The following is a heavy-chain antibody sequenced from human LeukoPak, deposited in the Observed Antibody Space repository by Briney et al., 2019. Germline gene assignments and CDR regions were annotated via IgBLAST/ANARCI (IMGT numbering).Heavy chain of an antibody. J-gene: IGHJ3*02. V-gene: IGHV4-38-2*01. CDR2: VYHSGST. CDR1: GYSISSGYY. D-gene: IGHD1-26*01. Sequence: SETLSLTCAVSGYSISSGYYWGWIRQPPGKGLEWIGSVYHSGSTYYNPSLKSRVTMSVDTFKNQFSLKLSSVTAADTAVYYCARHQWELGAFDIWGQGTMVTVFS. CDR3: ARHQWELGAFDI.